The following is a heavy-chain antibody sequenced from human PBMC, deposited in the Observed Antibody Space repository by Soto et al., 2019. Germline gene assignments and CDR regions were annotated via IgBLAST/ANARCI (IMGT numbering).Heavy chain of an antibody. CDR3: ARAGSYRYFDY. CDR1: GGSVSSGGYY. D-gene: IGHD3-10*01. Sequence: QVQLQESGPGLVKPSETLSLTCSVPGGSVSSGGYYWSWIRQPPGKGLEWIGCVYYSGNTDYNPSIKSRVTMSLHKPKNQSALKLNSVTAADTTVEFYARAGSYRYFDYRSQGTLVTVSS. J-gene: IGHJ4*02. CDR2: VYYSGNT. V-gene: IGHV4-61*08.